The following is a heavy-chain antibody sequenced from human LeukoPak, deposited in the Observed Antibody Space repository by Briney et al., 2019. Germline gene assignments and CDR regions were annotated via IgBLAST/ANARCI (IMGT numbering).Heavy chain of an antibody. CDR1: GGSVSNGNFY. V-gene: IGHV4-61*01. CDR3: ARDMFLTGYYRFDY. D-gene: IGHD3-9*01. Sequence: SETLSLTCTVSGGSVSNGNFYWSWLRQPPGKGLEWIGEIYHSGSTNYNPSLKSRVTISVDKSKNQFSLKLSSVTAADTAVYYCARDMFLTGYYRFDYWGQGTLVTVSS. J-gene: IGHJ4*02. CDR2: IYHSGST.